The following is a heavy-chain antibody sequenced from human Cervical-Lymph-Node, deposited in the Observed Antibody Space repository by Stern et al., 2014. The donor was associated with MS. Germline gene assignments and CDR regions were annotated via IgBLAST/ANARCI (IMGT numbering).Heavy chain of an antibody. CDR3: ARERDNSYAFDS. Sequence: QVQLVESGAELRKPGSSVRVSCKASGGISSTSVISWLRKAPGKGLEWMGRISPMFGRANYAQRFQGSVTITADESTSTVYMGLTSLRSEDTAVYYCARERDNSYAFDSWSQGTLVTVSS. D-gene: IGHD3-16*01. CDR1: GGISSTSV. CDR2: ISPMFGRA. J-gene: IGHJ4*02. V-gene: IGHV1-69*18.